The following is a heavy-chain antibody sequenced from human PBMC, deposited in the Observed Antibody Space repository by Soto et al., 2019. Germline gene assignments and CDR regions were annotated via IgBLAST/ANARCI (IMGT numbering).Heavy chain of an antibody. Sequence: EVQLVESGGGLVQPGGSLRLSCAASGFTFSSYSMNWDRQAPGKGLEWVSYISSSSSTIYYADSVKGRFTISRDNAKNSLYLQMNSLRDEDTAVYYCAKSSNWPYYYYGMDVWGQGTTVTVSS. D-gene: IGHD6-13*01. V-gene: IGHV3-48*02. CDR2: ISSSSSTI. CDR3: AKSSNWPYYYYGMDV. J-gene: IGHJ6*02. CDR1: GFTFSSYS.